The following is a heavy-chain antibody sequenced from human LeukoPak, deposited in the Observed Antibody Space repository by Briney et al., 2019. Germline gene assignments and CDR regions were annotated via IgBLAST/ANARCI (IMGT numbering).Heavy chain of an antibody. CDR1: GFTFSDYY. CDR2: ISSSGSTM. D-gene: IGHD4-11*01. Sequence: PGGSLRLSCAASGFTFSDYYMSWIRQAPGKGLEWVSYISSSGSTMYYADSVKGRFTISRDNAKNSLYLQMNSLRAEDTAVYYCARDPPKATVPYRDWAFDIWGQGTMVTVSS. CDR3: ARDPPKATVPYRDWAFDI. J-gene: IGHJ3*02. V-gene: IGHV3-11*04.